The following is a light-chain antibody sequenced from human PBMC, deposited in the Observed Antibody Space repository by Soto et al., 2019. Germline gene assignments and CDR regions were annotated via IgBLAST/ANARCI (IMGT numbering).Light chain of an antibody. CDR1: QTVTTD. CDR3: QQYNPYSPWT. V-gene: IGKV3-15*01. CDR2: GAS. Sequence: EIVMTQSPVTLSVSPGERATLSCRASQTVTTDLAWYQQKPGQAPRLVIHGASTRATDFPARFSGSGSGTEFTLTISSLQPDDFATYYCQQYNPYSPWTFGQGTKVDIK. J-gene: IGKJ1*01.